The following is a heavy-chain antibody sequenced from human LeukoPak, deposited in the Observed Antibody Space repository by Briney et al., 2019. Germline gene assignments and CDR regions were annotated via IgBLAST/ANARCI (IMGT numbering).Heavy chain of an antibody. D-gene: IGHD3-22*01. CDR3: ARSDGVVPSMQSYYYDSSGYFVGAFDI. CDR1: GGTFSSYA. J-gene: IGHJ3*02. V-gene: IGHV1-69*04. CDR2: IIPVLGIA. Sequence: SVKVSCKASGGTFSSYAISWVRQAPGQGLEWMGRIIPVLGIANYAQTFQGRVTITADKSTSTAYMELSSLRSEDTAVYYCARSDGVVPSMQSYYYDSSGYFVGAFDIWGQGTMVTVSS.